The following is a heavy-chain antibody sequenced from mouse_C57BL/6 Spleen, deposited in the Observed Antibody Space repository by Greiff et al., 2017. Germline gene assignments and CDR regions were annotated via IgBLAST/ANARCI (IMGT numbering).Heavy chain of an antibody. CDR3: ARCDGYLFDY. Sequence: QVQLQQSGAELVRPGTSVKVSCKASGYAFTNYLIEWVKQRPGQGLEWIGVINPGSGGTNYNEKFKGKATLTADKSSSTAYLQLSSLTSEDSAVYFCARCDGYLFDYWGQGTTLTVSS. CDR1: GYAFTNYL. J-gene: IGHJ2*01. V-gene: IGHV1-54*01. CDR2: INPGSGGT. D-gene: IGHD2-3*01.